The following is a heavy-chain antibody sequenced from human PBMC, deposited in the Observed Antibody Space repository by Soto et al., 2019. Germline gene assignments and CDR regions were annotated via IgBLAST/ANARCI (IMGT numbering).Heavy chain of an antibody. CDR2: IIPIFGTA. V-gene: IGHV1-69*13. CDR3: ARGYGTMIVVVITPTYYYYGMDV. J-gene: IGHJ6*02. CDR1: GGTFSSYA. D-gene: IGHD3-22*01. Sequence: SVKVSCKASGGTFSSYAISWVRQAPGQGLEWMGGIIPIFGTANYAQKFQGRVTITADESTSTAYMELSSLRSEDTAVYYCARGYGTMIVVVITPTYYYYGMDVWGQGTTVTVSS.